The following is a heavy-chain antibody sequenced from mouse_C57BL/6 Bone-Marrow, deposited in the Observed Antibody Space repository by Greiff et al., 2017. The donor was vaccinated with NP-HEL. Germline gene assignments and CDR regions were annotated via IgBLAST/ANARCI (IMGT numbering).Heavy chain of an antibody. CDR3: ARKGFYYYGSSLAY. Sequence: VQLKESGPELVKPGASVKIPCKASGYTFTDYNMDWVKQSHGKSLEWIGDINPNNGGTIYNQKFKGKATLTVDKSSSTAYMELRSLTSEDTAVYYCARKGFYYYGSSLAYWGQGTLVTVSA. V-gene: IGHV1-18*01. D-gene: IGHD1-1*01. CDR1: GYTFTDYN. CDR2: INPNNGGT. J-gene: IGHJ3*01.